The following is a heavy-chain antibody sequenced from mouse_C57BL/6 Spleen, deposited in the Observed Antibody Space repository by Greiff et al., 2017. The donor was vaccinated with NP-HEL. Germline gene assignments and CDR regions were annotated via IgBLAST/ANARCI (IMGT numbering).Heavy chain of an antibody. J-gene: IGHJ4*01. CDR2: IYPGSGNT. CDR3: ERVPNNNGSSYYAMDG. CDR1: GYTFTDYY. D-gene: IGHD1-1*01. Sequence: QVQLQQSGAELVRPGASVKLSCKASGYTFTDYYINWVKQRPGQGLEWIARIYPGSGNTYYNEKFKGKATLTAEKSSSTAYMQLSSLTSEDSAVYVWERVPNNNGSSYYAMDGWGQGTSVTVSS. V-gene: IGHV1-76*01.